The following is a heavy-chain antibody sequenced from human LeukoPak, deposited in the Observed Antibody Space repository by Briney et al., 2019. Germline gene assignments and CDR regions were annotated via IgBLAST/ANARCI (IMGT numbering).Heavy chain of an antibody. CDR1: GFTFSSYS. J-gene: IGHJ4*02. V-gene: IGHV3-48*04. Sequence: PGGSLRLSCAASGFTFSSYSMNWVRQAPGKGLEWISYITTSGGAKNYADSVKGRFSISRDNAKNTLYLQMNSLRVEDTAVYYCARGRPHGNDYWGQGTLVTVSS. CDR3: ARGRPHGNDY. CDR2: ITTSGGAK. D-gene: IGHD4-23*01.